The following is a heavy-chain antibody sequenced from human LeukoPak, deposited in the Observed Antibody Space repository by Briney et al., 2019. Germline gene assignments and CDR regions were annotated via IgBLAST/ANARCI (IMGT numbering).Heavy chain of an antibody. J-gene: IGHJ5*02. CDR3: ARPLFCAFDNCGYWLDP. CDR2: INPNGDAT. V-gene: IGHV1-46*01. CDR1: GYTFTKYL. Sequence: GASVKVSCKTSGYTFTKYLIHWVRQAPGQGLEWVGTINPNGDATNYAPRLQGRLTLTRDTSTSTVYMELRGLTPDDTAVYYCARPLFCAFDNCGYWLDPWGPGTLVTVSS. D-gene: IGHD1-20*01.